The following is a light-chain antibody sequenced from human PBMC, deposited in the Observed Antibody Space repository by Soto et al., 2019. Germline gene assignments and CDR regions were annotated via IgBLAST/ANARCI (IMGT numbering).Light chain of an antibody. V-gene: IGLV2-14*01. CDR2: DVS. J-gene: IGLJ1*01. CDR3: SSYTSSRTLLDV. CDR1: SSDVGGYNY. Sequence: QSALTQPASVSGSPGQSITISCTGTSSDVGGYNYVSWYQQHPGKAPKLMIYDVSNRPSGVSNRFSGSKSGNTASLTISGLQAEDEADYYCSSYTSSRTLLDVFGPGTKLTVL.